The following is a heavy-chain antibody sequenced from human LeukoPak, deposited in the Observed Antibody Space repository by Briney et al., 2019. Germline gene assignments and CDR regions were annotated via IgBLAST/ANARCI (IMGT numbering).Heavy chain of an antibody. V-gene: IGHV3-23*01. CDR1: GFTFSNFD. J-gene: IGHJ4*02. Sequence: GGSLRLSCAASGFTFSNFDMSWVRQAPGKGLEWVSAITGSGGSTYYADSVKGRFTISRDNSKKTLHLQMNSLRAEDTAVYYCAKGVAGLLPNFDYWGQGTLVTVSS. D-gene: IGHD6-19*01. CDR2: ITGSGGST. CDR3: AKGVAGLLPNFDY.